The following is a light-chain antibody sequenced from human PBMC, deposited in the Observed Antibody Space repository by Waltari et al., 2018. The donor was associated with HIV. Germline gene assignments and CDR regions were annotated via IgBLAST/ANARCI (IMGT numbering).Light chain of an antibody. CDR1: RTVFYSSDNQNY. CDR3: QQYYTVPPT. CDR2: WAS. Sequence: DIVMTQSPDSLTVSLGERATINCTSSRTVFYSSDNQNYLAWYLQRPGQSPKVLIFWASTRAFGVSDRFRGSGSGTHFSLTLSSLRADDVGIYYCQQYYTVPPTFGGGTKVEI. J-gene: IGKJ4*01. V-gene: IGKV4-1*01.